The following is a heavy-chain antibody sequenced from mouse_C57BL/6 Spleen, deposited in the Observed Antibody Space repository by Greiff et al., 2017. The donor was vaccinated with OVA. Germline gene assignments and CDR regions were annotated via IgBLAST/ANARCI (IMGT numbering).Heavy chain of an antibody. V-gene: IGHV2-9-1*01. Sequence: VQVVESGPGLVAPSPSLSISCTVSGFSLTSYAISWVRQPPGKGLEWLGVIWPGGGSNYNSALNSSLSISKDNSMSQFFLKRNSPPADDTARYYCASNEDYGLDYWGQGTTLTVSS. D-gene: IGHD1-1*01. CDR3: ASNEDYGLDY. CDR2: IWPGGGS. CDR1: GFSLTSYA. J-gene: IGHJ2*01.